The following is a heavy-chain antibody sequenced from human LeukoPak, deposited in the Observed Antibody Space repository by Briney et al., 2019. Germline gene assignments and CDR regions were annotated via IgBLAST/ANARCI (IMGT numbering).Heavy chain of an antibody. V-gene: IGHV4-38-2*02. CDR2: IYPGGST. Sequence: SETLSLTCTVSGYSISNGYYWGWIRQPPGTGLEWIGSIYPGGSTFYNPSLKSRVTISRDTSKNEFSLKLSSVTAADTAVYYCARDSPPAYCSGGSCYFDYWGQGTLVTVSS. D-gene: IGHD2-15*01. J-gene: IGHJ4*02. CDR3: ARDSPPAYCSGGSCYFDY. CDR1: GYSISNGYY.